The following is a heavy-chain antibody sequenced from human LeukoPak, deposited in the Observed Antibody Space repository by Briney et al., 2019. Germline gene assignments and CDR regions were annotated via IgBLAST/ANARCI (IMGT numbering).Heavy chain of an antibody. Sequence: ASVKVSCKASGYTFPNYGISWVRQAPGQGLEWMGLINPGGDYTKYAQTFQGRVTMTRDTSTNTVYMHLSSLRSEDTAIYYCAREGSRSSLGGYGYWGQGTLVTVSS. J-gene: IGHJ4*02. V-gene: IGHV1-46*01. CDR1: GYTFPNYG. D-gene: IGHD6-6*01. CDR2: INPGGDYT. CDR3: AREGSRSSLGGYGY.